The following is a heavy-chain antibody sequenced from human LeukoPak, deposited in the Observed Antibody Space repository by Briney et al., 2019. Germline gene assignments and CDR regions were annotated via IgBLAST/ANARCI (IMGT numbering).Heavy chain of an antibody. CDR2: INWDGDST. Sequence: GGSLRLSCAGSGYTFDDHGMSWVRQAPGKGLEWVAGINWDGDSTGYADSVKGRFTISRDNAKNSLFLQMNSLRAEEDTALYHCAKGDRNGWYFDYWGLGTLVTVSS. CDR1: GYTFDDHG. CDR3: AKGDRNGWYFDY. D-gene: IGHD6-19*01. V-gene: IGHV3-20*01. J-gene: IGHJ4*02.